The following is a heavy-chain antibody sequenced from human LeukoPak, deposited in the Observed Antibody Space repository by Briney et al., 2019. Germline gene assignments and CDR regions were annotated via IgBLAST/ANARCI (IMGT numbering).Heavy chain of an antibody. Sequence: SETLSLTCTVSGGSLSSYYWSWIRQPAGKGLEWIGRIYTSGSTNYNPSLKSRVTMSVDTSKNQFSLKLSSVTAADTAVYYCARGSTVVTAYYYYYMDVWGKGTTVTVSS. CDR2: IYTSGST. CDR1: GGSLSSYY. J-gene: IGHJ6*03. D-gene: IGHD4-23*01. V-gene: IGHV4-4*07. CDR3: ARGSTVVTAYYYYYMDV.